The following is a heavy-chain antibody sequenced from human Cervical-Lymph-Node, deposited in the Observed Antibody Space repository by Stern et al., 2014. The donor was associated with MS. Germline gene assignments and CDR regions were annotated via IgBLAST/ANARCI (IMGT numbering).Heavy chain of an antibody. V-gene: IGHV1-3*01. CDR2: INGDNGNK. D-gene: IGHD2-21*02. CDR1: GYTFTSYP. J-gene: IGHJ5*02. CDR3: ARDSGHIAVLTPPNWFDP. Sequence: QLVQSGAEVKKPGASVKVSCKASGYTFTSYPIHWVRQAPGQRLEWMGWINGDNGNKQYSQKFQGRVTITSDRSASTAYMEVSSLTSEDTAVYYCARDSGHIAVLTPPNWFDPWGPGTLVIVSS.